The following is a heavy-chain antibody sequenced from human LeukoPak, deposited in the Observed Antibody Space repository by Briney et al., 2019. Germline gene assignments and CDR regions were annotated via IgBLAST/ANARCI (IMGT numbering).Heavy chain of an antibody. D-gene: IGHD3-10*01. CDR3: ARDWFDNDTGIDF. V-gene: IGHV3-53*01. Sequence: GGSLRLSCAASGFTVSSNYVSWVRQAPGKGLEWVSVIYSGGSTYYAASVRGRFTLSRDSGKNTVYLQMNSLRAGDTAIYFCARDWFDNDTGIDFWGQGTLVTVSS. CDR1: GFTVSSNY. J-gene: IGHJ4*02. CDR2: IYSGGST.